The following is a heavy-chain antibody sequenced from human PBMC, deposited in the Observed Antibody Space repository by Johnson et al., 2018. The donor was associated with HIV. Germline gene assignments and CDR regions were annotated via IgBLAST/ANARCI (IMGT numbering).Heavy chain of an antibody. D-gene: IGHD2-8*01. CDR3: VTRGFYCSDGVCHGVFDF. V-gene: IGHV3-20*04. CDR1: GFSFEDHD. Sequence: VQLVESGGGVVRPGGSLRLSCAASGFSFEDHDMSWVRQVPGKGLEWVSGINWNGGCTGYADPVKGRFSLSSDNAKKSLYLRMNSLRAEDTALYYCVTRGFYCSDGVCHGVFDFWGQGTVVSVSS. J-gene: IGHJ3*01. CDR2: INWNGGCT.